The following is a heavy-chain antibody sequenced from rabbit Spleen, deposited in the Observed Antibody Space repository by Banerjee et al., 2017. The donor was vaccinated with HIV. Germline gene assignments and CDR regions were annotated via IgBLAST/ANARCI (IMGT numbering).Heavy chain of an antibody. CDR2: IAGSNSGFT. Sequence: QSLEEYGGDLVKPGASLTLTCTASGFSFSSNDYMCWVRQAPRKGLEWISCIAGSNSGFTYSATWAKGRFTISKTSSTTVTLQMTSLTVADTATYFCARDTGTIFSTYGMDLWGPGTLVTVS. V-gene: IGHV1S40*01. CDR1: GFSFSSNDY. D-gene: IGHD7-1*01. J-gene: IGHJ6*01. CDR3: ARDTGTIFSTYGMDL.